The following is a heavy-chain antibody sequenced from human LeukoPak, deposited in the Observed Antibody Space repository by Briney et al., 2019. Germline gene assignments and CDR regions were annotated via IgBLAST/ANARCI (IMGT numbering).Heavy chain of an antibody. V-gene: IGHV3-30-3*01. Sequence: GRSLRLSCAASGFTFSSYAMHWVRQAPGKGLEWVAVISYDGSNKYYADSVKGRFTISRDNSKNTLYLQMNSLRAEDTAVYYCVRDPQWLVSSFDYWGQGTLVTVSS. CDR3: VRDPQWLVSSFDY. J-gene: IGHJ4*02. D-gene: IGHD6-19*01. CDR2: ISYDGSNK. CDR1: GFTFSSYA.